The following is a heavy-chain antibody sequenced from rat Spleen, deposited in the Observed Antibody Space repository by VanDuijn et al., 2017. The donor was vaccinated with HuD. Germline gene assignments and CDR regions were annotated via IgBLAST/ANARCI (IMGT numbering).Heavy chain of an antibody. V-gene: IGHV5-7*01. CDR1: GFTFSDYN. J-gene: IGHJ2*01. CDR3: ARHWTID. CDR2: ISYDGSST. Sequence: VQLVESGGGLVQPGRSLKLSCAASGFTFSDYNMAWVRQAPKKGLEWVATISYDGSSTYYRDSVKGRFTISRDNAKSTLYLQMDSLRSEDTATYYCARHWTIDWGQGVMVTVSS.